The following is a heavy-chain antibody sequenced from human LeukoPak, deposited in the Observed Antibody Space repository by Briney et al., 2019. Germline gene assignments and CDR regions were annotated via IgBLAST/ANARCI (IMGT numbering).Heavy chain of an antibody. Sequence: GESLQISCKGSGYNITSYWISWVRQMPGEGLEWMGRIDPSDSYTNYNPSFQGHVTISVDKSINTAYLQWSSLKASDTAIYYCARKLSPLDYWGQGTLVTVSS. CDR1: GYNITSYW. J-gene: IGHJ4*02. CDR3: ARKLSPLDY. CDR2: IDPSDSYT. V-gene: IGHV5-10-1*01. D-gene: IGHD5-18*01.